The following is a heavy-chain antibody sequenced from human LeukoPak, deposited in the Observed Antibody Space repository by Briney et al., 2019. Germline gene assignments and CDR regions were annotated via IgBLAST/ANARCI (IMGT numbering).Heavy chain of an antibody. D-gene: IGHD2-15*01. J-gene: IGHJ4*02. V-gene: IGHV3-30*02. CDR3: AKEAYCSGGNCFLNYFDC. CDR2: IRSDGNTK. Sequence: GGSLRLSCTAPGFTFSSYGMHWVRQAPGEGLDWLAFIRSDGNTKNYADFVKGRFTISRDNSKNTLYLQMNSLGTEDTAIYYCAKEAYCSGGNCFLNYFDCWGQGALVTVSS. CDR1: GFTFSSYG.